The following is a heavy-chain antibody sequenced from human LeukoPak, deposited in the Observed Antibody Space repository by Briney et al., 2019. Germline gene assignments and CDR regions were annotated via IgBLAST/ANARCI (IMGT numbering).Heavy chain of an antibody. J-gene: IGHJ4*02. Sequence: GGSLRLSCAASGFTFSSYGMHWVRQAPGKGLEWVAVISYDGSNKYYADSVKGRFTISRDNSKNTLYLQMNSLRAEDTAVYYCARGTSRGSGYYYWGQGTLVTVSS. CDR3: ARGTSRGSGYYY. D-gene: IGHD3-22*01. CDR2: ISYDGSNK. V-gene: IGHV3-30*03. CDR1: GFTFSSYG.